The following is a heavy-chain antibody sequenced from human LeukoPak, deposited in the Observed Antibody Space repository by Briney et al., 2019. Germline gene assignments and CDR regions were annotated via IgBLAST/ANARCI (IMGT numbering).Heavy chain of an antibody. CDR3: ARDIVGGVGNWFDP. V-gene: IGHV3-21*01. Sequence: GGSLRLSCEVSGFTFSVYSMNWVCQAPGEGLQWVASISSDGVYTYYADSVKGRFTISRDNAKDSLYLQMVTLRAEDTAVYYCARDIVGGVGNWFDPWGQGTLVTVSS. J-gene: IGHJ5*02. D-gene: IGHD1-26*01. CDR2: ISSDGVYT. CDR1: GFTFSVYS.